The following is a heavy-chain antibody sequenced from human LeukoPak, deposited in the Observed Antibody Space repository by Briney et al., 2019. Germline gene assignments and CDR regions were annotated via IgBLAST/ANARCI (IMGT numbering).Heavy chain of an antibody. CDR3: ARGNWNDVCYYFDY. V-gene: IGHV3-21*01. D-gene: IGHD1-1*01. J-gene: IGHJ4*02. CDR1: GFIFSNYA. CDR2: ISSSSSYI. Sequence: GSLRLSCAASGFIFSNYAMSWVRQAPGKGLEWVSSISSSSSYIYYADSVKGRFTISRDNAKNSLYLQMNSLRAEDTAVYYCARGNWNDVCYYFDYWGQGTLVTVSS.